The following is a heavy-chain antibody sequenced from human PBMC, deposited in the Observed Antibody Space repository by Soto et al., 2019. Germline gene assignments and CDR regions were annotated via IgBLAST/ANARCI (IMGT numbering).Heavy chain of an antibody. CDR2: ISADSGNT. Sequence: QVQLVQSGAEVKEPGASVKVSCKASGYTSTTSYGISWVRQAPGQGLEWMGWISADSGNTNDAQQFRGRVTMTTDTAARTGYMEMRSLRSEDTAIYYGASRPYGDPVYLDYWGQGTLVTVSS. CDR1: GYTSTTSYG. V-gene: IGHV1-18*01. J-gene: IGHJ4*02. CDR3: ASRPYGDPVYLDY. D-gene: IGHD4-17*01.